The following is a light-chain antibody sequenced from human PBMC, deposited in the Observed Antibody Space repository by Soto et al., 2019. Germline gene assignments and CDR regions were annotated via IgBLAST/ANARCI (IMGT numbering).Light chain of an antibody. CDR3: QQYGSSPLT. V-gene: IGKV3-20*01. Sequence: EIVLTQSPGTLSLSPGERATLSCRASQSVSSSYLAWYQQKPGQAPRLLIYGASSRATGPPDRFSGSGSGTDFTLTISRLEPEDFAVYSCQQYGSSPLTFGGGTKVEIK. CDR1: QSVSSSY. CDR2: GAS. J-gene: IGKJ4*01.